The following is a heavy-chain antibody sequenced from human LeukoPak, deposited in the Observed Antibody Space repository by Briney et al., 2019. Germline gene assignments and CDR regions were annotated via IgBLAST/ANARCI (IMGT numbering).Heavy chain of an antibody. Sequence: ASVTVSCKASGYTFTSYDINWVRQATGQGLEWMGWMNPNSGNTGYAQKFQGRVTMTRNTSISAAYMELSSLRSEDTAVYYCARSRGASLTIFGVVIIDYYYYGMDVWGQGTTVTVSS. CDR2: MNPNSGNT. CDR3: ARSRGASLTIFGVVIIDYYYYGMDV. D-gene: IGHD3-3*01. V-gene: IGHV1-8*01. CDR1: GYTFTSYD. J-gene: IGHJ6*02.